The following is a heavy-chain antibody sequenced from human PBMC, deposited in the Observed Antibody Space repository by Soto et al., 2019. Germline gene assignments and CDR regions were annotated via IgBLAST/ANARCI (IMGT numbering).Heavy chain of an antibody. CDR3: ARVVGALGHWFDP. V-gene: IGHV1-18*01. J-gene: IGHJ5*02. Sequence: QVQLVQSGGEVKKPGASVKVSCKASGYTFTSYGISWVRQAPGQGLEWMGNISAYNGKTNYAQKLQGRVTMTTATATSTAYMELRSLRCDDTAVYYCARVVGALGHWFDPWGQGTLVTVSS. CDR1: GYTFTSYG. CDR2: ISAYNGKT. D-gene: IGHD1-26*01.